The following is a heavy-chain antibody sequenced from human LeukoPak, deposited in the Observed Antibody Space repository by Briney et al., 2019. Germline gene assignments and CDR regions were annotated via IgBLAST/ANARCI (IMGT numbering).Heavy chain of an antibody. D-gene: IGHD3-3*01. CDR2: ISSSSSTI. Sequence: GGSLRLSCAASGFTFSSYSMNWVRQAPGKGLEWVSYISSSSSTIYYADSVKGRFTISRDNAKNSLYLQTNSLRDEDTAVYYCARGTRRFLEWLANWGQGTLVTVSS. CDR1: GFTFSSYS. V-gene: IGHV3-48*02. CDR3: ARGTRRFLEWLAN. J-gene: IGHJ4*02.